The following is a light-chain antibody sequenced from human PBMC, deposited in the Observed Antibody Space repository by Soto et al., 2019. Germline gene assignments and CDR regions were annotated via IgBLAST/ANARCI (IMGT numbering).Light chain of an antibody. CDR1: QGISNY. CDR2: AAS. J-gene: IGKJ1*01. V-gene: IGKV1-27*01. Sequence: DIQMTQSPSSLSASVGDRVTITCRASQGISNYLAWYQQRPGKVPNLLDYAASTLQSGVPSRFSGSGSGTDFILTIISLKPEDVATYYCQEDNSALRTFGQGTKLEIK. CDR3: QEDNSALRT.